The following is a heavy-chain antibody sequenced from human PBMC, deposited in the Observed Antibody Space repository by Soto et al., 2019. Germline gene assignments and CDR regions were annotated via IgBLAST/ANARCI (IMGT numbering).Heavy chain of an antibody. D-gene: IGHD5-12*01. CDR1: GFTFIRYD. Sequence: PGGSLRLSCAASGFTFIRYDFHWVRQAPGKGREWVAVIWYDGSDKYYTDSVRGRFTISRDNYKNTLYLQMNSLRAEDTAVYYCAKGLNSGVIPIDYWGQGTLVTVSS. CDR2: IWYDGSDK. V-gene: IGHV3-33*06. CDR3: AKGLNSGVIPIDY. J-gene: IGHJ4*02.